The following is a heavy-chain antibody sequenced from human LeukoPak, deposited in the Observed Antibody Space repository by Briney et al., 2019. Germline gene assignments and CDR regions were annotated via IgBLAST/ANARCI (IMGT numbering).Heavy chain of an antibody. D-gene: IGHD1-26*01. Sequence: GGSLRLSCAASGFIFSSYWMSWVRQAPGKGLEWVANIKQDGSEKYYVDSVKGRFTISRDNAKNSLYLQMNRLRAEDTAVYYCAREGSQSASGTYPGNDWGQGTLVTVSS. CDR3: AREGSQSASGTYPGND. J-gene: IGHJ4*02. V-gene: IGHV3-7*01. CDR1: GFIFSSYW. CDR2: IKQDGSEK.